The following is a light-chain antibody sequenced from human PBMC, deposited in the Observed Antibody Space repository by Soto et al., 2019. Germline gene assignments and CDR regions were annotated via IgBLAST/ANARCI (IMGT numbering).Light chain of an antibody. CDR1: NSNIGSNT. CDR2: SDH. Sequence: QSVLTQPPSASGTPGQRVTISCSGSNSNIGSNTVNWYLQLPGTAPKLLIYSDHQRPSGVPDRFSGSKSGTSGSLAISGLQSEDEADYYCAAWDDSLNGPVFGGGTKLTVL. J-gene: IGLJ2*01. CDR3: AAWDDSLNGPV. V-gene: IGLV1-44*01.